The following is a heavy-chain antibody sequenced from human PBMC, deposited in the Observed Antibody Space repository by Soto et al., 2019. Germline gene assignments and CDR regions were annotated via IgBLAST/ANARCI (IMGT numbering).Heavy chain of an antibody. CDR2: IYYSAST. V-gene: IGHV4-31*03. Sequence: QVQLQESGPGLVKPSQTLSLTCTVSGGSISSGGYYWSWIRQHPGKGLEWIGYIYYSASTYYNPTLKSRVTISVDTSKNQFSLKLSSVTAADTAVYYCAREGDSSGSINWFDPWGQGTLVTVSS. CDR3: AREGDSSGSINWFDP. CDR1: GGSISSGGYY. J-gene: IGHJ5*02. D-gene: IGHD3-22*01.